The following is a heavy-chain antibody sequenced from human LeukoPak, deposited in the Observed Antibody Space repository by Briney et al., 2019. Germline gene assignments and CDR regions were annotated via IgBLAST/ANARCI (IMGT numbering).Heavy chain of an antibody. Sequence: ASVKVSCKASGYTFTSYDINWVRQATGQGLEWVGWMNPNSGNTGYAQKFQGRVTITRNTAISTAYMELSSLRSEDTAVYYCARNGGFGWNDGWFDPWGQGTLVTVSS. V-gene: IGHV1-8*03. CDR1: GYTFTSYD. CDR2: MNPNSGNT. J-gene: IGHJ5*02. CDR3: ARNGGFGWNDGWFDP. D-gene: IGHD1-1*01.